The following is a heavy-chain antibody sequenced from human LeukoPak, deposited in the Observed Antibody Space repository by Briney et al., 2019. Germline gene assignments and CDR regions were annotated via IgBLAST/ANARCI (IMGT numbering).Heavy chain of an antibody. D-gene: IGHD1-1*01. J-gene: IGHJ6*03. CDR1: GYTFTGYY. Sequence: ASVKVSCKASGYTFTGYYMHWVRQAPGQGLEWMGWINPNSGGTNYAQKFQGRVTMTRDTSISTAYMELSRLRSDDTAVYYCARGGASTTATTEGYYYYMDVWGKGTTVTVSS. CDR3: ARGGASTTATTEGYYYYMDV. CDR2: INPNSGGT. V-gene: IGHV1-2*02.